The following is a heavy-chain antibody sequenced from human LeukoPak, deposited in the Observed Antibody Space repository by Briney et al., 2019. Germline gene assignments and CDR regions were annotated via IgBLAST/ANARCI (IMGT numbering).Heavy chain of an antibody. CDR3: ARGGAGGYSYGSFFDY. J-gene: IGHJ4*02. Sequence: GGSLRLSCAASGFTFSSYGMHWVRQAPGKGLEWVAVIWYDGSNKYYADSVKGRFTISRDNSKNTLYLQMNNLRAEDTAVYYCARGGAGGYSYGSFFDYWGQGTLVTVSS. V-gene: IGHV3-33*01. CDR1: GFTFSSYG. D-gene: IGHD5-18*01. CDR2: IWYDGSNK.